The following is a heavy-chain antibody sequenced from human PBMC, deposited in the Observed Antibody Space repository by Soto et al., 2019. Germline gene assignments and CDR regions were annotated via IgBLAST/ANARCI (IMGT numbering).Heavy chain of an antibody. J-gene: IGHJ4*02. D-gene: IGHD5-12*01. CDR1: GYTLTELS. Sequence: ASVKVSCKVSGYTLTELSMHWARQAPGKGREMMGGFDPEDGETIYAQKFQGRVTMTEDTSTDTAYMELSSLRSEDTAVYYCATAVFGGYDYDMDYWGQGTLVTVSS. CDR3: ATAVFGGYDYDMDY. V-gene: IGHV1-24*01. CDR2: FDPEDGET.